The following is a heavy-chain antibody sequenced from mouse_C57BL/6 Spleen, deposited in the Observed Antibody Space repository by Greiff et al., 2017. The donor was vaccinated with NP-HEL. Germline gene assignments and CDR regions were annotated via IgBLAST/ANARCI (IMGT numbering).Heavy chain of an antibody. J-gene: IGHJ4*01. D-gene: IGHD3-3*01. CDR1: GFTFSDYG. Sequence: EVHLVESGGGLVKPGGSLKLSCAASGFTFSDYGMHWVRQAPEKGLEWVAYISSGSSTIYYADTVKGRFTISRDNAKNTLFLQMTSLRSEDTAMDYCARLGARRRGYAMDYWGQGTSVTVSS. CDR2: ISSGSSTI. V-gene: IGHV5-17*01. CDR3: ARLGARRRGYAMDY.